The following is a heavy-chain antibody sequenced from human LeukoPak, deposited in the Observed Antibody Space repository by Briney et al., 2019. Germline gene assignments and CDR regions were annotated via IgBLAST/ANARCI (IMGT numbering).Heavy chain of an antibody. CDR3: ARGGRVVVIKSDYYYYYMDV. D-gene: IGHD3-22*01. V-gene: IGHV4-4*07. J-gene: IGHJ6*03. CDR1: GGSISSYY. CDR2: IYTSGST. Sequence: SETLSLTCTVSGGSISSYYWSWIRQPAGKGLEGIGRIYTSGSTNYNPSLKSRVTMSVDTSKNQFSLKLSSVTAADTAVYYCARGGRVVVIKSDYYYYYMDVWGKGTTVTVSS.